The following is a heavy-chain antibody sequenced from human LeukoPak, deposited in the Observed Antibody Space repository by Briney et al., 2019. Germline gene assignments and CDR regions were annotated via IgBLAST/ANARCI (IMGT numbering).Heavy chain of an antibody. D-gene: IGHD3-22*01. CDR1: GGSVSSGSYY. J-gene: IGHJ4*02. CDR2: IYYSGST. V-gene: IGHV4-61*01. CDR3: ARVNYDSSGYYSYYFDY. Sequence: SDTLSLTCTVSGGSVSSGSYYWSWIRQPPGKGLEWIWYIYYSGSTNYNPSLKSRVTISVDTSKNQFSLKLSSVTAADTAVYYCARVNYDSSGYYSYYFDYWGQGTLVTVSS.